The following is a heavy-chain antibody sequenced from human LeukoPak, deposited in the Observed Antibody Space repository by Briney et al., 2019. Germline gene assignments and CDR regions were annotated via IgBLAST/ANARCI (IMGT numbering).Heavy chain of an antibody. V-gene: IGHV3-9*01. D-gene: IGHD1-26*01. CDR2: ISWNSGSI. CDR3: ARVIGWELLDAFDI. Sequence: GRSLRLSCAASGFTFDDYAMHWVRQAPGKGLEWVSGISWNSGSIGYADSVKGRFTISRDNSKNTLYLQMNSLRAEDTAVYYCARVIGWELLDAFDIWGQGTMVTVSS. CDR1: GFTFDDYA. J-gene: IGHJ3*02.